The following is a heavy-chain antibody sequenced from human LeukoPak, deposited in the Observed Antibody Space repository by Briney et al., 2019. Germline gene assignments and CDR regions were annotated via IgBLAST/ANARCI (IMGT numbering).Heavy chain of an antibody. D-gene: IGHD3-10*01. CDR2: ISSSSSYI. V-gene: IGHV3-21*01. CDR3: ARESLLWFGESPTPFDY. CDR1: GFTFSSYS. Sequence: GGSLRLSCAASGFTFSSYSMNWVRQAPGKGLEWVSSISSSSSYIYYADSVKGRFTISRDNAKNSLYLQMNSLRAEDTAVYYCARESLLWFGESPTPFDYWGQGNLVTVSS. J-gene: IGHJ4*02.